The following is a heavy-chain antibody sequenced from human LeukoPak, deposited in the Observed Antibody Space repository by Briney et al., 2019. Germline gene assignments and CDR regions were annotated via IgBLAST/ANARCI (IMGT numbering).Heavy chain of an antibody. Sequence: GGSLKLSCAASGFTFSGSAMHWVRQASGKGLEWVGRIRSKANSYATAYAASVKGRFTISRDDSKNTAYLQMNSLKTEDTAVYYCAAKGAGTPPYWGQGTLVTVSS. V-gene: IGHV3-73*01. D-gene: IGHD1-7*01. CDR3: AAKGAGTPPY. CDR1: GFTFSGSA. J-gene: IGHJ4*02. CDR2: IRSKANSYAT.